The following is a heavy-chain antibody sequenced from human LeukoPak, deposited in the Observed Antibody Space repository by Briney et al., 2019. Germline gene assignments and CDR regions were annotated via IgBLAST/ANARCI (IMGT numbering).Heavy chain of an antibody. V-gene: IGHV4-59*13. CDR1: GGSIGSSF. D-gene: IGHD1-26*01. J-gene: IGHJ3*01. Sequence: PSETLSLTCSVSGGSIGSSFWNWIRLSPGKGLEWIGYISYSGRTNYRPSLKSRVTISIDTSKNQLSLTLSSVTAADTALYYCARDRSGTYYTFDVWGQGTMVTVSA. CDR3: ARDRSGTYYTFDV. CDR2: ISYSGRT.